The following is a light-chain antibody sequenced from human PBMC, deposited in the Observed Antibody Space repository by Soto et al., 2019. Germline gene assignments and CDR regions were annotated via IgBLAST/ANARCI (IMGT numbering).Light chain of an antibody. V-gene: IGLV1-47*01. Sequence: QSVLPQSPSASGTPGQRATSSSSGSSSNIGSNYVFWYQLLPGTAPKLLIYRNNQRPSGVPDRFSGSKSGTSASLAISGLRSEDEAHYYCAAWDDSLSGRVFGTGTKVTVL. CDR2: RNN. CDR1: SSNIGSNY. CDR3: AAWDDSLSGRV. J-gene: IGLJ1*01.